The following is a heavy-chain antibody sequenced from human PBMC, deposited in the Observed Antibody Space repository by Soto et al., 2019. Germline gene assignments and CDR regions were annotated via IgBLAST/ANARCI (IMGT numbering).Heavy chain of an antibody. J-gene: IGHJ6*02. D-gene: IGHD4-17*01. CDR3: AKDDGDYGTYYYYYDMDV. CDR2: SIPIFGTA. V-gene: IGHV1-69*01. Sequence: QVQRGQSGAEVKKPGSSVKVSCKASGGTFSSYAISWVRQAPGQGLEWMGGSIPIFGTANYAQKFQGRVKITEDESTSTAYMELSSLRSEDTAVYYSAKDDGDYGTYYYYYDMDVWGQGTTVTVSS. CDR1: GGTFSSYA.